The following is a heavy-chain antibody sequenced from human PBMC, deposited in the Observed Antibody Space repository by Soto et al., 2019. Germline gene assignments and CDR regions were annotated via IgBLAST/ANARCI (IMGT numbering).Heavy chain of an antibody. J-gene: IGHJ4*02. D-gene: IGHD4-4*01. V-gene: IGHV3-30*18. CDR2: ISSDGSKK. CDR1: GFDFSNYW. Sequence: GGSLRLSCVASGFDFSNYWMNWVRQAPGKGLEWVAVISSDGSKKEYADSEKGRFTISRDNSKNTLYLQMNSLRAEDTAVYYCAKSGVDSNYFDYWGQGTLVTVSS. CDR3: AKSGVDSNYFDY.